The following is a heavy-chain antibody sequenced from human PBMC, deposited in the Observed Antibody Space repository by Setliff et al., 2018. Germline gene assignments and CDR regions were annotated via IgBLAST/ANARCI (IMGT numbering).Heavy chain of an antibody. CDR3: ARGGYGGYHEALDI. CDR2: ISAYNGDT. Sequence: ASVKVSCKASGYTFTRYGISWVRQAPGQGLEWMGWISAYNGDTNFIQKFHDRDTMTTDRSTSTAYMELRSLGSDDTAMYYCARGGYGGYHEALDIWGQGTMVTVSS. CDR1: GYTFTRYG. D-gene: IGHD5-12*01. V-gene: IGHV1-18*01. J-gene: IGHJ3*02.